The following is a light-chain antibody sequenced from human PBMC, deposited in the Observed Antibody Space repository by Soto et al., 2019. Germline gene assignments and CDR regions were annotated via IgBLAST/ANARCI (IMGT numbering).Light chain of an antibody. V-gene: IGLV1-44*01. Sequence: QSVLTQSPSASGTPGQRVIIACSGSSSNIGSNHVNWYRHLPGAAPKLLIFRSDQRPSGVPDRFSGSKSGTTASLAISGLQSGDEADYYCAAWDDSRYGVVFGGG. CDR2: RSD. J-gene: IGLJ2*01. CDR1: SSNIGSNH. CDR3: AAWDDSRYGVV.